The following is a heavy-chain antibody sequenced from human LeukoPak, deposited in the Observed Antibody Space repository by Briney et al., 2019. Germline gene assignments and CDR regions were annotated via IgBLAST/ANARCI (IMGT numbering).Heavy chain of an antibody. Sequence: GGSLRLSCAASGFTFSSYDMNWVRQAPGKGLEWVSSITSTSNYIYYADSMRGRFTISRDNAKNTLYLQMNSLRAEDTAVYYCARDFDSRNWLYHYDSWGQGTLVIVSS. J-gene: IGHJ4*02. CDR3: ARDFDSRNWLYHYDS. V-gene: IGHV3-21*01. D-gene: IGHD6-13*01. CDR2: ITSTSNYI. CDR1: GFTFSSYD.